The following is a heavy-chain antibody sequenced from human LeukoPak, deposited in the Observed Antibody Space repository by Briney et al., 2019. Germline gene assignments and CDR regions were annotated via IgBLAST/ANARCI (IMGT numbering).Heavy chain of an antibody. V-gene: IGHV3-15*01. J-gene: IGHJ6*02. CDR3: TTDLHHRGDRYYHGMDV. D-gene: IGHD3-10*01. Sequence: GGSLRLSCAASGFTFSNAWMSWVRQAPGKGLEWVGRIKSKTDGGTTDYAAPVKGRFTISRDDSKNTLYLQMSSLKSEDTAVYYCTTDLHHRGDRYYHGMDVWGQGTTVTVSS. CDR1: GFTFSNAW. CDR2: IKSKTDGGTT.